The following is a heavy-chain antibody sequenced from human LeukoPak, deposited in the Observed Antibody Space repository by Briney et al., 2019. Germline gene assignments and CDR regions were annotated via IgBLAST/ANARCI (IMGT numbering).Heavy chain of an antibody. CDR1: GGSFSGYY. CDR2: INHSGST. Sequence: PSETLSLTCAVYGGSFSGYYWSWIRQPPGKGLEWIGEINHSGSTNYNPSLKSRVTISVDTSKNQFSLKLSSVTAADTAVYYCARSYGSGRGGGPLFDYWGQGTLVTVSS. J-gene: IGHJ4*02. V-gene: IGHV4-34*01. CDR3: ARSYGSGRGGGPLFDY. D-gene: IGHD3-10*01.